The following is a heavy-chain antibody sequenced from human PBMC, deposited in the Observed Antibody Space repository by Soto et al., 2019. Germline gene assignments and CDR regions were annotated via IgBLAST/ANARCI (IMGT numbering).Heavy chain of an antibody. Sequence: QVQLEQSGGEVKKPGASVKVSCKASGYTFTNYGISWVRQAPGQGLEWMGWISTYNGDTNFAQKYQGRVTMTTDTSTSTAYMELRSLRSDDTAVYYCARDLVLVRGVIITYSDFDYWGQGTLVTVSS. CDR2: ISTYNGDT. CDR1: GYTFTNYG. J-gene: IGHJ4*02. D-gene: IGHD3-10*01. V-gene: IGHV1-18*01. CDR3: ARDLVLVRGVIITYSDFDY.